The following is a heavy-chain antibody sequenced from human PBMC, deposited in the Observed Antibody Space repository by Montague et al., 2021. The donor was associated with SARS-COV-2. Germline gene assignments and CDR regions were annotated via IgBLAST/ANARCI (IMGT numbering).Heavy chain of an antibody. D-gene: IGHD3-10*01. Sequence: SETLSLTCAVHGGSFSTYSCNWIRQPPGKGLEWIGEINHGGSTNYNPSLKSRVTISADTSTTQFSLKLTSVAAADTAVYYCSRLGAGVVPSPILGVGPYYTYFYMEFWGKGTTVAVSS. V-gene: IGHV4-34*01. CDR3: SRLGAGVVPSPILGVGPYYTYFYMEF. J-gene: IGHJ6*03. CDR2: INHGGST. CDR1: GGSFSTYS.